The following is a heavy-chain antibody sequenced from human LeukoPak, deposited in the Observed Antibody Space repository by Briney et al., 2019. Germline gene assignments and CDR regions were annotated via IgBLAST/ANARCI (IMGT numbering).Heavy chain of an antibody. CDR1: GYTFTSYG. CDR3: ARDGHDSSGYYEDY. D-gene: IGHD3-22*01. CDR2: INPNSGGT. Sequence: ASVKVSCKASGYTFTSYGISWVRQAPGQGLEWMGWINPNSGGTNYAQKFQGRVTMTRDTSISTAYMELSRLRSDDTAVYYCARDGHDSSGYYEDYWGQGTLVTVSS. V-gene: IGHV1-2*02. J-gene: IGHJ4*02.